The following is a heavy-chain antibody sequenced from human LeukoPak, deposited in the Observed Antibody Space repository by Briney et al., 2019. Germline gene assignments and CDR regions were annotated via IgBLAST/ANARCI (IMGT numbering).Heavy chain of an antibody. CDR3: AKARSLGVTAAINY. CDR1: GVTLSTYA. Sequence: GGSLRLSCAASGVTLSTYAISWARQAPGKGLEWVSSVSDSNENTYYADSVKGRFTISRDNSRNTLFLRMDTLRAEDTAVYYCAKARSLGVTAAINYWGQGTLVTVSS. CDR2: VSDSNENT. V-gene: IGHV3-23*01. J-gene: IGHJ4*02. D-gene: IGHD2-2*02.